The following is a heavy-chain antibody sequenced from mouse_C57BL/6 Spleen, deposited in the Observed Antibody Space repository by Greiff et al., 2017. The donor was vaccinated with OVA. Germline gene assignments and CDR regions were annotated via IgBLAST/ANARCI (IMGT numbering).Heavy chain of an antibody. CDR2: IRHKANGYTT. Sequence: EVQVVESGGGLVQPGGSLSLSCAASGFTFTDYYMSWVSQPPGKALEWLGFIRHKANGYTTEYSASVKGRVTISRENSQSILYLQLNALRAEDSAAYYCARFGYAMDYWGQGTSVTVSS. CDR3: ARFGYAMDY. V-gene: IGHV7-3*01. J-gene: IGHJ4*01. CDR1: GFTFTDYY.